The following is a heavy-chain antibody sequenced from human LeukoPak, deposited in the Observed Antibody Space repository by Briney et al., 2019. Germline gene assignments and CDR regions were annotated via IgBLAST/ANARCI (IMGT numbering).Heavy chain of an antibody. CDR1: GGTFSGYY. D-gene: IGHD3-9*01. Sequence: PSETLSLTWAVDGGTFSGYYGRWLRQPPGKGVEWMGEINDSGSTNYNPSLKRRVTISVDKSKNKFSLKRRSVTAADPAVYYCARVRVRYFDPRLPNWFDLWGQGTLVTVSS. J-gene: IGHJ5*02. CDR2: INDSGST. V-gene: IGHV4-34*01. CDR3: ARVRVRYFDPRLPNWFDL.